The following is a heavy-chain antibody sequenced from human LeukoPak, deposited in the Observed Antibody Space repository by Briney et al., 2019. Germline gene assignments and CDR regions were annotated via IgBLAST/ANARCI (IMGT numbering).Heavy chain of an antibody. CDR1: GFTFSSYA. D-gene: IGHD3-3*01. V-gene: IGHV3-33*08. CDR2: IWYDGSNK. Sequence: PGGSLRLSCAAPGFTFSSYAMSWVRQAPGKGLEWVAVIWYDGSNKYYADSVKGRFTISRDNSKNTLYLQMNSLRAEDTAVYYCAREFLPRYYYGMDVWGQGTTVTVSS. CDR3: AREFLPRYYYGMDV. J-gene: IGHJ6*02.